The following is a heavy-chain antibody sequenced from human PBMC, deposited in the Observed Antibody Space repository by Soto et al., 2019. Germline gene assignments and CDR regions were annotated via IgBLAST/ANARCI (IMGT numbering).Heavy chain of an antibody. CDR1: GFTFSSYG. J-gene: IGHJ2*01. V-gene: IGHV3-33*01. CDR2: IWYDGSNK. CDR3: ARDPSRDGYNFVWYFDL. Sequence: QVQLVESGGGVVQPGRSLRLSCAASGFTFSSYGMHWVRQAPGKGLEWVAVIWYDGSNKYYADSVKGRFTISRDNSKNTLYLQMNSLRAEDTAVYYCARDPSRDGYNFVWYFDLWGRGTLVTVSS. D-gene: IGHD5-12*01.